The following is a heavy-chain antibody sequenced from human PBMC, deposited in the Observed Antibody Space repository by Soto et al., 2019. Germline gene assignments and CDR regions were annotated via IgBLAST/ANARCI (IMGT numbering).Heavy chain of an antibody. Sequence: EVQLVESGGGLVQPGGSLRLSCATSGFTFSSYEMNWVRQAAGKGLEWVSYISSSDSAIYYADSVKGRFTISRDNTKNSLYLQMNSLRAEDTAVYYCASLEMATMQGWGRGTLVTVSS. V-gene: IGHV3-48*03. D-gene: IGHD3-3*01. CDR1: GFTFSSYE. CDR3: ASLEMATMQG. J-gene: IGHJ4*02. CDR2: ISSSDSAI.